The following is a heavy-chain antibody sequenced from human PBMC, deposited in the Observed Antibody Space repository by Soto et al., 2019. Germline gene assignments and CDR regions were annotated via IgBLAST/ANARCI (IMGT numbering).Heavy chain of an antibody. CDR2: IYHSGST. D-gene: IGHD3-22*01. Sequence: SETLSLTCAVSGGSMSSGGYSWSWIRQPPGKGLEWIGYIYHSGSTYYNPSLKSRVTISVDRSKNQFSLKLSSVTAADTAVYYCARGLSFRYYDSSKYYFDYWGQGTLVTVSS. J-gene: IGHJ4*02. CDR3: ARGLSFRYYDSSKYYFDY. V-gene: IGHV4-30-2*01. CDR1: GGSMSSGGYS.